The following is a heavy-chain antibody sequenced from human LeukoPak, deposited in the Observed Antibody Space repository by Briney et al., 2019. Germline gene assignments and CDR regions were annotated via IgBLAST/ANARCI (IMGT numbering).Heavy chain of an antibody. CDR1: GGSFSGYY. D-gene: IGHD4-4*01. Sequence: SETLSLTCAVYGGSFSGYYWSWIRQPAGKGLEWIGRIYTSGSTNYNPSLKSRVTMSVDTSKNQFSLKLSSVTAADTAVYYCARGSLATVSADAFDIWGQGTMVTVSS. CDR3: ARGSLATVSADAFDI. V-gene: IGHV4-59*10. CDR2: IYTSGST. J-gene: IGHJ3*02.